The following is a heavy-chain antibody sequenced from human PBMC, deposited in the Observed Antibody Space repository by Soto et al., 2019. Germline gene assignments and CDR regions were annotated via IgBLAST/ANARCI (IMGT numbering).Heavy chain of an antibody. V-gene: IGHV1-3*01. CDR3: AISMVRDYWFVP. CDR1: GYTFTSYA. Sequence: QVQLVQSGAEVKKPGASVKVSCKASGYTFTSYAMHWVRQAPGQRLEWMGWINAGNGNTKYSQKFQGRVTITRDTAASTAYMELSSLRSEDTAVYYCAISMVRDYWFVPWGQGTLVTVSS. D-gene: IGHD3-10*01. J-gene: IGHJ5*02. CDR2: INAGNGNT.